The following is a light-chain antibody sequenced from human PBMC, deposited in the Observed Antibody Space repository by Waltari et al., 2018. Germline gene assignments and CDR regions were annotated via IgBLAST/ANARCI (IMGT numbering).Light chain of an antibody. CDR3: QQYNNWPPWT. Sequence: EIVLTQSPGTLSLSPGERATLSCRASQSVNINLAWYQQKPGQGPRLLIYGASTRATAIPARFSGSGSGTEFTLTISSLQSEDFAVYYCQQYNNWPPWTFGQGTKVEIK. V-gene: IGKV3-15*01. J-gene: IGKJ1*01. CDR1: QSVNIN. CDR2: GAS.